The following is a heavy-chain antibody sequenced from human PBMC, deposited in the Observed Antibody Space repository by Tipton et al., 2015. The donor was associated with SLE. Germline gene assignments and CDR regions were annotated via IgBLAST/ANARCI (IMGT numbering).Heavy chain of an antibody. CDR2: IFYTGST. CDR1: DGSIRSTNYY. CDR3: ARRHYSGPFDS. J-gene: IGHJ4*02. D-gene: IGHD5-12*01. V-gene: IGHV4-39*07. Sequence: TLSLTCTVSDGSIRSTNYYWGWIRQPPGKGLEWIGSIFYTGSTYYNPSLKSRVSFSIDTSRHQFSLKLNSASAADTAGYYCARRHYSGPFDSWGQGTLVTVSS.